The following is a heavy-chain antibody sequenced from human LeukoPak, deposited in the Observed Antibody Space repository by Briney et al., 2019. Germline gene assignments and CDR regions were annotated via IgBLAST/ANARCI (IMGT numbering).Heavy chain of an antibody. CDR3: ARDMTDWWFDP. V-gene: IGHV4-31*03. CDR2: IYYSGST. Sequence: SETLSLTCTVSGGSISSGGYYWSWIRHLPGKGLEWIGYIYYSGSTHYNPSLKSRVTISVDTSKNQFSLKLSSATAADTAVYYCARDMTDWWFDPRGQGTLVTVSS. CDR1: GGSISSGGYY. D-gene: IGHD3-9*01. J-gene: IGHJ5*02.